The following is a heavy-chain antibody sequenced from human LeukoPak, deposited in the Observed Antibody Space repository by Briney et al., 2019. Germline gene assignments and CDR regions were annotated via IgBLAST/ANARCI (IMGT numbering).Heavy chain of an antibody. Sequence: ASVKVSCTASGYTFTSYGISWVRQAPGQGLEWMGWISAYNGNTNYAQKLQGRVTMTTDTSTSTAYMELRSLRSDDTAVYYCARIFRITIFGVVINNWFDPWGQGTLVTVSS. V-gene: IGHV1-18*01. D-gene: IGHD3-3*01. CDR2: ISAYNGNT. J-gene: IGHJ5*02. CDR1: GYTFTSYG. CDR3: ARIFRITIFGVVINNWFDP.